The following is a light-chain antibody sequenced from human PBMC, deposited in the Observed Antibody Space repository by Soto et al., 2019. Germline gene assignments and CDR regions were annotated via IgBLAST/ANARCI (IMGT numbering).Light chain of an antibody. CDR1: SSDVGGYNY. CDR2: DVS. CDR3: RPLNNSSPPVV. Sequence: QSALTQPASVSGSPGQSITISCTGTSSDVGGYNYVSWYQQHPGKAPKLMIYDVSNRPSGVSNRFSGSKSGNTASLTISGVQAGDEGEYYCRPLNNSSPPVVIGRGTKLTVL. V-gene: IGLV2-14*01. J-gene: IGLJ2*01.